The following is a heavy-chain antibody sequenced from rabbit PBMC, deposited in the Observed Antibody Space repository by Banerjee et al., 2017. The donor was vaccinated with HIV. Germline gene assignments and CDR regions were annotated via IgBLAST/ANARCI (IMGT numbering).Heavy chain of an antibody. J-gene: IGHJ3*01. CDR3: ARMYAGYAGYGYVPLDL. CDR2: IVTGGSGSS. D-gene: IGHD6-1*01. Sequence: QSLEESGGDLVKPGASLTLTCTASGFSFSGSYYMCWVRQAPGKGLEWIACIVTGGSGSSYYASWAKGRFTISSDNAQNTVDLQMNSLTAADTATYFCARMYAGYAGYGYVPLDLWGQGTLVTVS. CDR1: GFSFSGSYY. V-gene: IGHV1S40*01.